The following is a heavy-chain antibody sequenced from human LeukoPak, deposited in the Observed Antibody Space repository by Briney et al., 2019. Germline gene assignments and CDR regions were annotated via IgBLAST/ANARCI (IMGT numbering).Heavy chain of an antibody. CDR1: GFSFSSYT. CDR3: ASQCGFYD. V-gene: IGHV3-21*01. CDR2: ISSSGDYF. J-gene: IGHJ4*02. D-gene: IGHD1-26*01. Sequence: GGSLRLSCAASGFSFSSYTMNWVRQAPGKGLEWVSSISSSGDYFHYADSVKGRFTISRDNAKNSLHLQMTSLRAEDTAVYYCASQCGFYDWGQGTLVTVSS.